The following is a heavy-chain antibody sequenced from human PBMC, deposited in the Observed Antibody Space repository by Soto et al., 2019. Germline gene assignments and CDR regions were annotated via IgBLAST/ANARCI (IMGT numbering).Heavy chain of an antibody. CDR2: ISYDGSNK. CDR1: GFTFSSYA. J-gene: IGHJ6*02. Sequence: PGGSLRLSCAASGFTFSSYAMHWVRQAPGKGLEWVAVISYDGSNKYYADSVKGRFTISRDNSKNTLYLQMNSLRAEDTAVYYCARGADYYYCGMDVWGQGTTVTVSS. V-gene: IGHV3-30-3*01. CDR3: ARGADYYYCGMDV.